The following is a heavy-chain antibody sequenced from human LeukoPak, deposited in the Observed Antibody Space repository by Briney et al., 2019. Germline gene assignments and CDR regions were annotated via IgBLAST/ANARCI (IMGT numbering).Heavy chain of an antibody. CDR2: IIPILGIA. Sequence: GASVKVSCKASGGTFSSYAISWVRQAPGQGLEWVGRIIPILGIANYAQKFQGRVTITADKSTSTAYMELSSLRSEDTAVYYCARPAKYSSGYYYPFDYWGQGTLVTVSS. CDR1: GGTFSSYA. D-gene: IGHD3-22*01. CDR3: ARPAKYSSGYYYPFDY. V-gene: IGHV1-69*04. J-gene: IGHJ4*02.